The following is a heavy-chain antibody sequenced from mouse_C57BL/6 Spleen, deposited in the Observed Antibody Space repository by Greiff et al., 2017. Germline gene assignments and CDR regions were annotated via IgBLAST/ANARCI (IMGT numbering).Heavy chain of an antibody. V-gene: IGHV1-80*01. CDR3: ARGGASPYFDY. J-gene: IGHJ2*01. CDR1: GYAFRSYW. D-gene: IGHD6-1*01. Sequence: VKLMESGAELVKPGASVKISCKASGYAFRSYWMNWVKQRPGKGLEWIGQIYPGDGDTNYNGKFKGKATLTADKSSSTAYMQLSSLTSEDSAVYFCARGGASPYFDYWGQGTTLTVSS. CDR2: IYPGDGDT.